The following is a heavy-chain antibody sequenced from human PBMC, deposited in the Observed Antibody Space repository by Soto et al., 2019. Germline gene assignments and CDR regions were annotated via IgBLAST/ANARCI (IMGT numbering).Heavy chain of an antibody. Sequence: PGGSLRLSCAASGFTFSSYGMHWVRQAPGKGLEWVAVISYDGSNKYYADSVKGRFTISRDNSKNTLYLQMNSLRAEDTAVYYCAKESNGDYFDYWGQGTVVTVSS. V-gene: IGHV3-30*18. CDR1: GFTFSSYG. CDR2: ISYDGSNK. J-gene: IGHJ4*02. CDR3: AKESNGDYFDY. D-gene: IGHD4-17*01.